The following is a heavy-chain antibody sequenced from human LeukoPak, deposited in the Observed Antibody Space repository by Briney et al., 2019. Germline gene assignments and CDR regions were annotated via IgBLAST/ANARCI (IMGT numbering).Heavy chain of an antibody. V-gene: IGHV4-34*01. CDR2: INHSGST. CDR3: ARGRGYYDSSGYYYGFDP. CDR1: GGSFSGYY. D-gene: IGHD3-22*01. J-gene: IGHJ5*02. Sequence: PSETLSFTCAVYGGSFSGYYWSWIRQPPGKGLEWIGEINHSGSTNYNPSLKSRVTISVDTSKNQFSLKLSSVTAADTAVYYCARGRGYYDSSGYYYGFDPWGQGTLVTVSS.